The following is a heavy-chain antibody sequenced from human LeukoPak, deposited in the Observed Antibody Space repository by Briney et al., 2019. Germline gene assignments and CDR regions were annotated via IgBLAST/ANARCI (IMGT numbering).Heavy chain of an antibody. J-gene: IGHJ4*02. CDR2: IRYDGSNK. Sequence: PGGSLRLSCAASGFTFSSYGMHWVRQAQGKGLEGVAFIRYDGSNKYYADSVKGRFTISRDNSKNTLYLQMNSLRAEDTAVYYCAKEEKYYDFWSGYLYYFDYWGQGTLVTVSS. D-gene: IGHD3-3*01. CDR1: GFTFSSYG. CDR3: AKEEKYYDFWSGYLYYFDY. V-gene: IGHV3-30*02.